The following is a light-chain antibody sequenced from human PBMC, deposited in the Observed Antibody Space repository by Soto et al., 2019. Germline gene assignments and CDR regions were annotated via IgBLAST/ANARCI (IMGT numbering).Light chain of an antibody. Sequence: EIVLTQSPGTLSLSPGERATLSCRASQSVSSSYLAWYQQKPGQAPRLLIYGASSRATGIPDRFSGSGSVTDFTLTISRLEPEDFAVYYCQQYGSSPWTFGQGT. J-gene: IGKJ1*01. CDR2: GAS. CDR1: QSVSSSY. CDR3: QQYGSSPWT. V-gene: IGKV3-20*01.